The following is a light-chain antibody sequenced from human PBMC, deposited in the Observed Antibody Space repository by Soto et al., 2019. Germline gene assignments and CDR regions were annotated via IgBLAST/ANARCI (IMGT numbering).Light chain of an antibody. CDR1: QSVSSN. Sequence: EIVMTQSPDTLSVSPGERSTLSCRASQSVSSNLAWYQQKPGQAPRLLIYGASTRATGIPGRFSGSGSGTDFTLTISRLEPEDFALYYCQQYGSSPITFGQGTRLEIK. V-gene: IGKV3-20*01. CDR2: GAS. CDR3: QQYGSSPIT. J-gene: IGKJ5*01.